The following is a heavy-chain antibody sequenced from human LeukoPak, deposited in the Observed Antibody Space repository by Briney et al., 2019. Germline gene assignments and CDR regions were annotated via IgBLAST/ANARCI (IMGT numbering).Heavy chain of an antibody. D-gene: IGHD6-6*01. CDR2: INPNSGGT. J-gene: IGHJ6*03. Sequence: ASVKVSCKASGGTFSSYVISWVRQAPGQGLEWMGWINPNSGGTNYAQKFQGRVTMTRDTSISTAYMELSRLRSDDTAVYYCATYSSSPTYYYYYYMDVWGKGTTVTVSS. CDR1: GGTFSSYV. CDR3: ATYSSSPTYYYYYYMDV. V-gene: IGHV1-2*02.